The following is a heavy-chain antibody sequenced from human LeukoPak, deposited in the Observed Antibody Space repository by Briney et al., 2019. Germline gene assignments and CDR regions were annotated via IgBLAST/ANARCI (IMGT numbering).Heavy chain of an antibody. V-gene: IGHV3-30-3*01. J-gene: IGHJ3*02. CDR1: GFTFSSYA. D-gene: IGHD4-23*01. CDR3: ARMTTVVTFDAFDI. Sequence: GGSLRLSCAAYGFTFSSYAMHWVRQAPGKGLEWVAVISYDGSNKYYADSVKGRFTISRDNSKNTLYLQMNSLRAEDTAVYYCARMTTVVTFDAFDIWGQGTMVTVSS. CDR2: ISYDGSNK.